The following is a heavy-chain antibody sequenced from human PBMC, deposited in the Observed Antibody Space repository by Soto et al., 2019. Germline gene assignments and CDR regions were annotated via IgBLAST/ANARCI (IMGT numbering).Heavy chain of an antibody. D-gene: IGHD2-2*01. J-gene: IGHJ4*02. CDR3: ATLPRTIERTPAAIWSFDS. CDR1: GYSLSDLS. CDR2: LDAEDGET. V-gene: IGHV1-24*01. Sequence: ASVKVSCKVSGYSLSDLSIHWVRQAPGKGLEWMGGLDAEDGETIYAQKPQGRGTMTEDTSTDTAYMELSSLTSEDTAMYYCATLPRTIERTPAAIWSFDSWGQGTLVTVSS.